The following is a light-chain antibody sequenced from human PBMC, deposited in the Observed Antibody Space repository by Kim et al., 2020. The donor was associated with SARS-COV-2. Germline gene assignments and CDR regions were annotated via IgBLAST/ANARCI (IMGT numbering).Light chain of an antibody. J-gene: IGKJ4*01. Sequence: EIVMTHSPDTLSVSPGERVTLSCRASQGVSADLAWYQQKPGQAPRLLIYGVSTRATGIPARFSGSGSGTEFTLTISSLQSEDFAVYYCQQYNKGLTFGGGTKVDIK. CDR3: QQYNKGLT. CDR1: QGVSAD. CDR2: GVS. V-gene: IGKV3-15*01.